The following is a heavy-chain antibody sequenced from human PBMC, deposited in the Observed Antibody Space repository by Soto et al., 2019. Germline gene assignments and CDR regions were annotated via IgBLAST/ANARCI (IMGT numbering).Heavy chain of an antibody. D-gene: IGHD1-26*01. CDR2: SRFDGTQT. Sequence: GGSLRLSCAASGFSLSSYGMHLVRQTPDKGLEWVAVSRFDGTQTRYAESVKGRFTISRDNSKNMLYLQMDSLRAEDTAIYNCARDYTVGAIYSGIYYYAMDVWGRGTPVTVSS. CDR3: ARDYTVGAIYSGIYYYAMDV. V-gene: IGHV3-33*01. J-gene: IGHJ6*01. CDR1: GFSLSSYG.